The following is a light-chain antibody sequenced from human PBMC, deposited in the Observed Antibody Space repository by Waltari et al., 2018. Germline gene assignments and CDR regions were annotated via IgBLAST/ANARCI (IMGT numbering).Light chain of an antibody. CDR1: SSDVGVYNY. CDR2: EVS. Sequence: QSALTQPASVSGSPGQSISISCTGTSSDVGVYNYVSWYQQYQGKAPTLMIYEVSNRPSGCSNRFSCSKSDNPSSLTISGLQAEYESDYYCSSYTSRSTWVFGGGTKLTVL. V-gene: IGLV2-14*01. CDR3: SSYTSRSTWV. J-gene: IGLJ3*02.